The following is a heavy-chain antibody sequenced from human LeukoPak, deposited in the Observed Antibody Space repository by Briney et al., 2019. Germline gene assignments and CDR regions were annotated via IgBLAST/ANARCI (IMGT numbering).Heavy chain of an antibody. Sequence: ASVKVSCKASGYTFIIYEIQWVRQAPGQGLEWVGWMRPRYGNTAYAQSFQGRVTITRDTSIDTVYMELSGLRSEDTAVYYCARVGAGEGGIDYWVQGALITVSS. CDR2: MRPRYGNT. J-gene: IGHJ4*02. CDR1: GYTFIIYE. V-gene: IGHV1-8*03. CDR3: ARVGAGEGGIDY. D-gene: IGHD3-10*01.